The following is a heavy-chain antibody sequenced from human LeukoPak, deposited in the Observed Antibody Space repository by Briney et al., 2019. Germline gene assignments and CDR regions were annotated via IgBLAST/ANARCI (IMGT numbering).Heavy chain of an antibody. J-gene: IGHJ6*03. CDR3: ARLFPKFHYDFWSGSYPYYMDV. D-gene: IGHD3-3*01. CDR1: GYSFTSYW. CDR2: IYPGDSDT. Sequence: GESLKISCKGSGYSFTSYWIGWVRQMPGKGLEWMGIIYPGDSDTRYSPSFQGQVTISADKSISTAYLQWSSLKASDTAMYYCARLFPKFHYDFWSGSYPYYMDVWGKGTTVTVSS. V-gene: IGHV5-51*01.